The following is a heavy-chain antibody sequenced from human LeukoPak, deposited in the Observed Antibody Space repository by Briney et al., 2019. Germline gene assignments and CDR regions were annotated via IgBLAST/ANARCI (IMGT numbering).Heavy chain of an antibody. Sequence: GGSLRLSCAASGFTFSSYWMSWVRQAPGKGLEWVANIKQDGSEKYYVDSVKGRFTISRDNSKNTLYLQMSSLRADDTAVYYCARDVHYTSSKPGWPFDIWGQGTVVTVSS. V-gene: IGHV3-7*01. J-gene: IGHJ3*02. CDR3: ARDVHYTSSKPGWPFDI. CDR2: IKQDGSEK. D-gene: IGHD6-6*01. CDR1: GFTFSSYW.